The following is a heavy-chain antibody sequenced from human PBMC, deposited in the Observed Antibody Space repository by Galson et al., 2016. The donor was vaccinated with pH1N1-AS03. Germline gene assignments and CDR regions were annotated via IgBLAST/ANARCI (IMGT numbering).Heavy chain of an antibody. J-gene: IGHJ4*02. CDR1: GFSLDSTSVG. CDR3: AHGSGWLLDY. CDR2: IYWDDQK. V-gene: IGHV2-5*02. Sequence: PALVKPTQTLTLACSFSGFSLDSTSVGVGWVRQPPGEPLDWLGLIYWDDQKWYRPSLQNRITITKDTSKNQVVLTLTDLQTADTGTYYCAHGSGWLLDYWGQGILVTASS. D-gene: IGHD6-19*01.